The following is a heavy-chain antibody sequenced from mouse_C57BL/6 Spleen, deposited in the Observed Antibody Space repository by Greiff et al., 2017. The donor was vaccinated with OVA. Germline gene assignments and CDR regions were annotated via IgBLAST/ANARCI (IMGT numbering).Heavy chain of an antibody. CDR3: ARSGYGNSYAMDY. CDR2: INPNYGTT. J-gene: IGHJ4*01. CDR1: GYSFTDYN. Sequence: VHVKQSGPELVKPGASVKISCKASGYSFTDYNMNWVKQSNGKSLEWIGVINPNYGTTSYNQKFKGKATLTVDQSSSTAYMQLNSLTSEDSAVYYCARSGYGNSYAMDYWGQGTSVTVSS. D-gene: IGHD2-1*01. V-gene: IGHV1-39*01.